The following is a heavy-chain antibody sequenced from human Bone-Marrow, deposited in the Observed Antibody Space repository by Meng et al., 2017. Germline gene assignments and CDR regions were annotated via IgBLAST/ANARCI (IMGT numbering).Heavy chain of an antibody. V-gene: IGHV4-39*07. CDR1: GGSVSSGSYY. J-gene: IGHJ6*02. CDR3: ARDSPYYYDSSGYYYRYYYYGMDV. D-gene: IGHD3-22*01. Sequence: SETLSLTCTVSGGSVSSGSYYWGWIRQPPGKGLEWIGSIYHSGSTYYNPSLKSRVTISVDTSKNQFSLKLSSVTAADTAVYYCARDSPYYYDSSGYYYRYYYYGMDVWGQGTTVTSP. CDR2: IYHSGST.